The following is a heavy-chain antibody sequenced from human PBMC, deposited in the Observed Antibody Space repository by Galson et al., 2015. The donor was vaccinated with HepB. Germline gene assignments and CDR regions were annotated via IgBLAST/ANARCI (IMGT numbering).Heavy chain of an antibody. Sequence: CAISGYSVSTNSAAWNWIRQSPSRGLEWLGRTYYRSKGYNDYAVSVKSRITINPDTSKNQFSLQLNSVTPEDTALYYCARGRVSAFDIWGQGTMVTVSS. D-gene: IGHD3-16*01. CDR2: TYYRSKGYN. J-gene: IGHJ3*02. V-gene: IGHV6-1*01. CDR1: GYSVSTNSAA. CDR3: ARGRVSAFDI.